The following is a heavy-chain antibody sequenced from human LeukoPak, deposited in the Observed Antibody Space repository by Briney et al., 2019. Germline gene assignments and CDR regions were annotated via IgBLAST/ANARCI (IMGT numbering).Heavy chain of an antibody. Sequence: PGGSLRLSCAASGLTFSTSPMNWVRLAPGKRLEWVSTGATSGDTYYADSVKGRFTISRDNSKSTLSLQMANLRVEDTAVYYCATKTSCNYPYDYWGQGTPVTGSP. CDR3: ATKTSCNYPYDY. D-gene: IGHD2/OR15-2a*01. CDR1: GLTFSTSP. J-gene: IGHJ4*02. CDR2: GATSGDT. V-gene: IGHV3-23*01.